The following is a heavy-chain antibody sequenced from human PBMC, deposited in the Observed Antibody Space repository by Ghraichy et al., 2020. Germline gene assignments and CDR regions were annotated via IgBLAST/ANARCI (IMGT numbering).Heavy chain of an antibody. V-gene: IGHV5-51*01. CDR3: ARRNVDTAMVDAFDI. D-gene: IGHD5-18*01. CDR2: IYPGDSDT. CDR1: GYSFTSYW. J-gene: IGHJ3*02. Sequence: GESLNISCKGSGYSFTSYWIGWVRQMPGKGLEWMGIIYPGDSDTRYSPSFQGQVTISADKSISTAYLQWSSLKASDTAMYYCARRNVDTAMVDAFDIWGQGTMVTVSS.